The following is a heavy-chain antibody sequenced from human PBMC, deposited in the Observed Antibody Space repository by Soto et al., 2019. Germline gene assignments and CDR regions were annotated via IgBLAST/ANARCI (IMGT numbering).Heavy chain of an antibody. J-gene: IGHJ4*02. CDR2: IYRTGST. CDR3: ASRDPGTSVDY. CDR1: GGSFTSNNW. D-gene: IGHD1-7*01. V-gene: IGHV4-4*02. Sequence: SETLSLTCAVSGGSFTSNNWWTWVRQPPGQGLEWIGEIYRTGSTNYSPSLKSRVTISLDKSENQFSLKVTSLTAADTAVYYCASRDPGTSVDYWGQGTLVTVS.